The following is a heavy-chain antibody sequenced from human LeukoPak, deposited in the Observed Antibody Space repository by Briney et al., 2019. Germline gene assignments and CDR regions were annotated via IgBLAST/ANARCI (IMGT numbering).Heavy chain of an antibody. D-gene: IGHD6-19*01. CDR3: ARHGYSSVYYGGFDY. CDR1: GFTFSTYW. V-gene: IGHV3-74*01. CDR2: INSDGSRT. Sequence: PGGSLRLSCAASGFTFSTYWMHWVRQAPGKRLVWVSRINSDGSRTTYADSVKGRFTISRDNAKNTLYLQMNSLRAEDTAVYYCARHGYSSVYYGGFDYWGQGTLVTVSS. J-gene: IGHJ4*02.